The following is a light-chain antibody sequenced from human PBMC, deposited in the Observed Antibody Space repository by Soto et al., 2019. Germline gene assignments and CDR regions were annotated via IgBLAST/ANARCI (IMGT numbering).Light chain of an antibody. CDR2: SAS. CDR3: QQYENWPWT. Sequence: EIVMTQSPATLSVSPGGRATLSCRTSQSISDTLAWYQQKPGQAPRLLIYSASRRATGFPARFSGSGSGTDFTLTISSLQSEDFAAYYCQQYENWPWTFGQGTKVDIK. V-gene: IGKV3-15*01. J-gene: IGKJ1*01. CDR1: QSISDT.